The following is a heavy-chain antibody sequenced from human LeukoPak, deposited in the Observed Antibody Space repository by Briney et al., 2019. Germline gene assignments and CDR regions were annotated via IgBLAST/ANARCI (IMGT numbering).Heavy chain of an antibody. J-gene: IGHJ4*02. CDR3: ARGRRDYVWGSYPFDY. V-gene: IGHV3-21*01. CDR2: ISSSSSYI. Sequence: GGSLRLSCVASGFTFSSYSMNWVRQAPGKGLEWVSSISSSSSYIYYADSVKGRFTISRDNAKNSLYLQMNSLRAEDTAVYYCARGRRDYVWGSYPFDYWGQGTLVTVSS. CDR1: GFTFSSYS. D-gene: IGHD3-16*02.